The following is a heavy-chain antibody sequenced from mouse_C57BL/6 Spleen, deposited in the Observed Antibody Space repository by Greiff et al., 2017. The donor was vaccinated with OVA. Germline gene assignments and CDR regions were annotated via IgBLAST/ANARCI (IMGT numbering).Heavy chain of an antibody. Sequence: VQLVESGAELVKPGASVKISCKASGYAFSSYWMNWVKQRPGKGLEWIGQIYPGDGDTNYNGKFKGKATLTADKSSSTAYMQLSSLTSEDSAVYFCARPLSYYGSSLGFDYWGQGTTLTVSS. J-gene: IGHJ2*01. V-gene: IGHV1-80*01. CDR2: IYPGDGDT. D-gene: IGHD1-1*01. CDR1: GYAFSSYW. CDR3: ARPLSYYGSSLGFDY.